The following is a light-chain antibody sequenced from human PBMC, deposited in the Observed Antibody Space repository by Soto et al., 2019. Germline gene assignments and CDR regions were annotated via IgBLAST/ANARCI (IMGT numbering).Light chain of an antibody. CDR2: DAS. V-gene: IGKV1-5*01. CDR3: QQFAISTT. Sequence: IQMTQSPSTLSASVGDRVTITCRASHNIDRWMAWYQQKPGKAPSLLIFDASTLHSGVPSRFSGSGSGTDFTLTISSLQPDDFATYYCQQFAISTTVGQGTKVDIK. J-gene: IGKJ1*01. CDR1: HNIDRW.